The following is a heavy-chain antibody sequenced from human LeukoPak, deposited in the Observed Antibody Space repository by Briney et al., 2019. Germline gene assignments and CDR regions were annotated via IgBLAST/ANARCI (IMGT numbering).Heavy chain of an antibody. Sequence: GGSLRLSCAAFGFTVSDNYMNWVRQSPGKGLEWVSGIYSDDTTHYADSVKGRFTISRDNSKNTVHLQISSLRVEDTAVYFCARAPYDILTGSYFDYWGQGTLVTVSS. CDR2: IYSDDTT. J-gene: IGHJ4*02. CDR1: GFTVSDNY. CDR3: ARAPYDILTGSYFDY. V-gene: IGHV3-53*01. D-gene: IGHD3-9*01.